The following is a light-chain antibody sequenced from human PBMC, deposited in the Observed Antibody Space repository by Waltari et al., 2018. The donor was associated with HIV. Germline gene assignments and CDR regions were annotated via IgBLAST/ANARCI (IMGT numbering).Light chain of an antibody. Sequence: QSSLTPPASVSGSPGQSITISCTGTRIYVGGYSYVDWYQQHPGKSPKVIIQDGTNRPSRVSYRIPDSKSDDSASLTIPGLQAEDEVIYFGSPYTANSVFLGGGTRLTVL. CDR2: DGT. CDR1: RIYVGGYSY. J-gene: IGLJ2*01. V-gene: IGLV2-14*03. CDR3: SPYTANSVF.